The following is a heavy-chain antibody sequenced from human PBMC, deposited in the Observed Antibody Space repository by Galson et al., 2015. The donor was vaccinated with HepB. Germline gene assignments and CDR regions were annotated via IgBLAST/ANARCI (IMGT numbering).Heavy chain of an antibody. D-gene: IGHD5-12*01. V-gene: IGHV4-34*01. J-gene: IGHJ3*02. CDR3: ARGRVATPLDAFDI. CDR2: INHSGST. CDR1: GGSFSGYY. Sequence: SETLSLTCAVYGGSFSGYYWSWIRRPPGKRLEWIGEINHSGSTNYNPSLKSRVTISVDTSKNQFSLKLSSVTAADTAVYYCARGRVATPLDAFDIWGQGTMVTVSS.